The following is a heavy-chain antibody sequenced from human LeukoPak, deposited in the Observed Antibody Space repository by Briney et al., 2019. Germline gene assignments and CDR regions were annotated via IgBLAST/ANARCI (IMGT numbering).Heavy chain of an antibody. J-gene: IGHJ6*02. D-gene: IGHD3-10*01. CDR1: GFTFSDYY. CDR3: ASEIYYGSGSYYYGMDV. V-gene: IGHV3-11*01. Sequence: PGGSLRLSCAASGFTFSDYYMSWIRQAPGKGLEWVSYISSSGSTIYYADSVKGRFTISRDNAKNSLYLQMNSLRAEDTAVYYCASEIYYGSGSYYYGMDVWGQGTTVTVSS. CDR2: ISSSGSTI.